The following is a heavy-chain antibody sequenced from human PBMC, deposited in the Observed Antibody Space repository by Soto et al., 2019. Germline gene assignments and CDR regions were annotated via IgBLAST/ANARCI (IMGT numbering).Heavy chain of an antibody. D-gene: IGHD3-3*01. CDR1: GYTFTSYG. J-gene: IGHJ6*03. Sequence: GASVKVSCKASGYTFTSYGISWVRQAPGQGLEWMGWISAYNGNTNYAQKLQGRVTMTTDTSTSTAYMELRSLRSDDTAVYYCARDSSPTQVFWSGYFYFDYYYYYMDVWGKGTTVTVSS. CDR3: ARDSSPTQVFWSGYFYFDYYYYYMDV. CDR2: ISAYNGNT. V-gene: IGHV1-18*01.